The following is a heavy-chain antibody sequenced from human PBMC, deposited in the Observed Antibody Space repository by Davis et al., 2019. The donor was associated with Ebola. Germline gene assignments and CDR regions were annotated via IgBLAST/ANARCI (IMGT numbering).Heavy chain of an antibody. Sequence: GESLKISCAASGFTFSSYAMNWVRQAPGKGLEWVSTISGSGDSTYYADSVKGRFTISRDNSKNTLYLQMNNLRAEDTAVYYCVKEEQAAADQYYFDYWGQGTLVTVSS. CDR1: GFTFSSYA. CDR3: VKEEQAAADQYYFDY. CDR2: ISGSGDST. D-gene: IGHD6-13*01. J-gene: IGHJ4*02. V-gene: IGHV3-23*01.